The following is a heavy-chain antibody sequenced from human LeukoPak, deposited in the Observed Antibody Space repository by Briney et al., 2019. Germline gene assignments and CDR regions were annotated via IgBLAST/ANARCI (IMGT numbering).Heavy chain of an antibody. CDR2: TYTSGNT. V-gene: IGHV4-4*07. CDR1: GDSISSYY. J-gene: IGHJ4*02. D-gene: IGHD3-10*01. Sequence: SETLSLTCTVSGDSISSYYWTWIRQPAGKGLEWIGRTYTSGNTNYNPSLKSRVTMSVDTSNNQFSLKLSSVTAADTAVYYCARESVALVRGLDYWGQGTLVTVSS. CDR3: ARESVALVRGLDY.